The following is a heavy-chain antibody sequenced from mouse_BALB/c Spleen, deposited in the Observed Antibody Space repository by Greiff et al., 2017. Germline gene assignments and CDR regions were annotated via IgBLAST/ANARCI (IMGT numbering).Heavy chain of an antibody. Sequence: EVQLQQSGAELVRSGASVKLSCTASGFNIKDYYMHWVKQRPEQGLEWIGWIDPENGDTEYAPKFQGKATMTADTSSNTAYLQLSSLTSEDTAVYYCNGLGQDAMDYWGQGTSVTVSS. V-gene: IGHV14-4*02. CDR1: GFNIKDYY. J-gene: IGHJ4*01. D-gene: IGHD4-1*01. CDR2: IDPENGDT. CDR3: NGLGQDAMDY.